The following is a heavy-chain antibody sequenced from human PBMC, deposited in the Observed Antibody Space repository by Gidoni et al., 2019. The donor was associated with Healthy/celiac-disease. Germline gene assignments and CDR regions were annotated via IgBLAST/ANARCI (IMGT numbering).Heavy chain of an antibody. V-gene: IGHV4-38-2*02. J-gene: IGHJ3*02. CDR3: ARDHVVEGAFDI. Sequence: QVQLQESGPGLVKPSETLSLTCTVSGYSISSGYYWGWIRQPPGKGLEWIGSIYHSGSTYYNPSLKSRVTISVDTSKNQFSLKLSSVTAADTAVYYCARDHVVEGAFDIWGQGTMVTVSS. D-gene: IGHD3-16*01. CDR2: IYHSGST. CDR1: GYSISSGYY.